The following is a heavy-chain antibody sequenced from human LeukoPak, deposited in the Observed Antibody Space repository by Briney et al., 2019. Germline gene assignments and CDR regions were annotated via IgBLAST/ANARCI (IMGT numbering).Heavy chain of an antibody. J-gene: IGHJ4*02. D-gene: IGHD1-20*01. CDR3: ANLGNWNDVRDY. Sequence: PGGSLRLPCAASGFTFISYAMTWVRQAPGKGLEWVSAISAGGGTILYADSVKGRFTISRDNSKNTLYLQMNSLRAEDTAVYYCANLGNWNDVRDYWGQGTLVTVSS. V-gene: IGHV3-23*01. CDR2: ISAGGGTI. CDR1: GFTFISYA.